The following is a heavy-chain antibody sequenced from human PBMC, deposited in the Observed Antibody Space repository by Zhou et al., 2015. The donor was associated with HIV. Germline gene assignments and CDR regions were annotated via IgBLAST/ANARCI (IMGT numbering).Heavy chain of an antibody. J-gene: IGHJ4*02. Sequence: QVQLVQSGAEVKKPGSSVKVSCKASGGTFSSYTISWVRQAPGQGLEWMGRIIPILGIANYAQKFQGRVTITADKSTSTAYMELSSLRSEDTAVYYCARSLGSGIEALSDYWGQGTLVTVSS. CDR1: GGTFSSYT. D-gene: IGHD3-10*01. CDR3: ARSLGSGIEALSDY. V-gene: IGHV1-69*02. CDR2: IIPILGIA.